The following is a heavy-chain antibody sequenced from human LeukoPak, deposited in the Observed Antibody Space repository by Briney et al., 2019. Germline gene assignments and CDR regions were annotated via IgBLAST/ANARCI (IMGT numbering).Heavy chain of an antibody. V-gene: IGHV1-18*01. CDR1: GYTFTNYG. CDR3: ARDNVLRNP. CDR2: ISTYNGST. Sequence: ASVKVSCKASGYTFTNYGISWVRQAPGQGLEWMGWISTYNGSTYYAQNLQGRVTMTTDTSTSTAYMELRSLRSDDTATYYCARDNVLRNPWGQGTLVTVSS. J-gene: IGHJ5*02. D-gene: IGHD3-16*01.